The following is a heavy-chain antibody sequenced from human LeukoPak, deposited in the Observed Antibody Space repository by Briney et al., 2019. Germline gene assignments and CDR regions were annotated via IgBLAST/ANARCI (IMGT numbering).Heavy chain of an antibody. CDR2: INAGYGNT. CDR1: GYTFTNYA. Sequence: GASVKVSCKTSGYTFTNYAIHWVRQAPGQRLEWMGWINAGYGNTKYSQKFQGRVTLTSDTSANTAYMDLSSLKSVDTAVYYCARDRGDGYNYEGLDFWGQGTLVTVSS. V-gene: IGHV1-3*01. D-gene: IGHD5-24*01. CDR3: ARDRGDGYNYEGLDF. J-gene: IGHJ4*02.